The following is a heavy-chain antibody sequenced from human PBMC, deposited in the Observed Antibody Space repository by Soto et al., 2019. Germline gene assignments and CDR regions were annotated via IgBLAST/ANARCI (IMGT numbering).Heavy chain of an antibody. CDR1: GFTFSSYS. D-gene: IGHD3-9*01. V-gene: IGHV3-48*01. CDR3: AREEYDILTGLGRNFDY. Sequence: EVQLVESGGGLVQPGGSLRLSCAASGFTFSSYSMNWVRQAPGKGLEWVSYISSSSSTIYYADSVKGRFTISRDNAKNSLYLQMNSLRAEDTAVHYCAREEYDILTGLGRNFDYWGQGTLVTVSS. CDR2: ISSSSSTI. J-gene: IGHJ4*02.